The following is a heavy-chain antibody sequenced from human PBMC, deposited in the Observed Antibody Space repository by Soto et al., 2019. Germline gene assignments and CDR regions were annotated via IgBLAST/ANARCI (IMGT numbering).Heavy chain of an antibody. CDR1: CGSISSSSYY. Sequence: SSETLSLTCAVSCGSISSSSYYWGWIRQPPGKGLEWIGSIYYSGSTYYNPSLKSRVTISVDTSKNQFSLKLSSVTAADTAVYYCARHWSLSSSWYNLAYYYYYGMDVWGQGTTVTVSS. J-gene: IGHJ6*02. CDR3: ARHWSLSSSWYNLAYYYYYGMDV. CDR2: IYYSGST. V-gene: IGHV4-39*01. D-gene: IGHD6-13*01.